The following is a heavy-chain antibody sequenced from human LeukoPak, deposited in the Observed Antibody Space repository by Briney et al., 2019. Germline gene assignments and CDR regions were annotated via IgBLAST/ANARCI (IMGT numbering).Heavy chain of an antibody. D-gene: IGHD3-10*01. CDR3: ASGGEFRGSAFDI. Sequence: ASVKVSCKASTYVFNKYYIHWVRQAPGRGLEWMGIINPTSGRTSYAQNFQARVTMTRDMSTNTMYMDLSSLKSEDTAVYYCASGGEFRGSAFDIWGQGTTVIVSS. J-gene: IGHJ3*02. CDR2: INPTSGRT. V-gene: IGHV1-46*02. CDR1: TYVFNKYY.